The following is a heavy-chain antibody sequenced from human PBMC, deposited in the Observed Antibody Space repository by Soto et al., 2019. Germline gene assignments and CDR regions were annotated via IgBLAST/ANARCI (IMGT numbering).Heavy chain of an antibody. D-gene: IGHD3-10*01. Sequence: QITLKESGPTLVKPTQTLTLTCTFSGFSLSTSGVGVGWIRQPPGKALEWLALIYWDDDKRYSPSLKSRLTIXKXXSKNQVVLTMTNMDPVDTATYYCAHFVLPNPAFQHWGQGTLVTVSS. CDR3: AHFVLPNPAFQH. J-gene: IGHJ1*01. CDR2: IYWDDDK. V-gene: IGHV2-5*02. CDR1: GFSLSTSGVG.